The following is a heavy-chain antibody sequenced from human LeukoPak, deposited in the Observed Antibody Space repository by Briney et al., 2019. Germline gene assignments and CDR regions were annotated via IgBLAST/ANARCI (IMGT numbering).Heavy chain of an antibody. D-gene: IGHD4/OR15-4a*01. Sequence: GGSLRLSCAASGFTFSSYSMNWVRQAPGKGLEWVSSISSSSSYIYYADSVKGRFTISRDNAKNSLYLEMSSLRAEDSAVYYCARGPPYGARCDYLDYWGQGALVTVSS. V-gene: IGHV3-21*01. CDR1: GFTFSSYS. CDR2: ISSSSSYI. J-gene: IGHJ4*02. CDR3: ARGPPYGARCDYLDY.